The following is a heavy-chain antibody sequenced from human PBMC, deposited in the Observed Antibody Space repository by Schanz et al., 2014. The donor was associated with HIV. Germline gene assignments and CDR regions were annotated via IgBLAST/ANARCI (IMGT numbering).Heavy chain of an antibody. D-gene: IGHD5-12*01. Sequence: EMQLVQSGGGLVQPGGSLRLSCAASGFTFSRYWMHWVRQVPGKGLVWVSRIETDGSGTSYADSVKGRFTVSRDNSKNTLYLQMNSLRAEDTAVYYCAKDLGGFSAYEAYTSGRGYWGQGTLVIVSS. CDR2: IETDGSGT. CDR3: AKDLGGFSAYEAYTSGRGY. V-gene: IGHV3-74*01. CDR1: GFTFSRYW. J-gene: IGHJ4*02.